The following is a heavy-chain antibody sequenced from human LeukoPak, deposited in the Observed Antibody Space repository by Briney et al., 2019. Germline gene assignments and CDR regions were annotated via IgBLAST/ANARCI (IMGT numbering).Heavy chain of an antibody. J-gene: IGHJ4*02. V-gene: IGHV4-30-4*08. CDR3: ARGAVPAAFDY. CDR2: IYYSGST. D-gene: IGHD2-2*01. Sequence: PSETLSLTCTVSGGSIGSGDYYWSWIRQPPGKGLEWIGYIYYSGSTYYNPSLKSRVAISVDTSKNQFSLKLSSVTAADTAVYYCARGAVPAAFDYWGQGTLVTVSS. CDR1: GGSIGSGDYY.